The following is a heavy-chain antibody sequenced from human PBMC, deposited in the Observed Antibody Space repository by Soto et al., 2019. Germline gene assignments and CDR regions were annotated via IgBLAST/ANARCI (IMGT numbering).Heavy chain of an antibody. Sequence: PSQTLSLTCAISGDSVSMNSAAWNWFRQSPSRSLEWLGRTYYMSKWYNDYAISVKNRITINPDTSKNQFSLKLNSVTPEDTAVYFCGRGKRVEIIYGIDIWGQGTTVTVSS. V-gene: IGHV6-1*01. CDR3: GRGKRVEIIYGIDI. D-gene: IGHD5-12*01. CDR2: TYYMSKWYN. CDR1: GDSVSMNSAA. J-gene: IGHJ6*02.